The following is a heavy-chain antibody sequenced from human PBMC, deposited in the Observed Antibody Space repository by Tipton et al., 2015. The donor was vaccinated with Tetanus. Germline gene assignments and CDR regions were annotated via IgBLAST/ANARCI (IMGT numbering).Heavy chain of an antibody. J-gene: IGHJ1*01. Sequence: QLVQSGAEVKKPGASVKVSCKASGYTFTSYGISWVRQDPGQGLEWMGWISADNGNTNYAQKLQGRVTMTTDTSTSTAYMELRSLRSDDTAVYYCARGDDSSGYYQTSEYFQHWGQGPLVTVSS. CDR1: GYTFTSYG. CDR3: ARGDDSSGYYQTSEYFQH. V-gene: IGHV1-18*01. D-gene: IGHD3-22*01. CDR2: ISADNGNT.